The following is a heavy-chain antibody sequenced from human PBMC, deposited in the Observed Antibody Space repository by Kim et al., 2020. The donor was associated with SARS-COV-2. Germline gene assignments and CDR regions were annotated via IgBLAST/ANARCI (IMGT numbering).Heavy chain of an antibody. CDR2: ISSSSSYT. CDR3: ATFPERSSWKYYYYGMDV. Sequence: GGSLRLSCAASGFTFSDYYMSWIRQAPGKGLEWVSYISSSSSYTNYADSVKGRFTISRDNAKNSLYLQMNSLRAEDTAVYYCATFPERSSWKYYYYGMDVWGQGTTVTVSS. D-gene: IGHD6-13*01. J-gene: IGHJ6*02. CDR1: GFTFSDYY. V-gene: IGHV3-11*03.